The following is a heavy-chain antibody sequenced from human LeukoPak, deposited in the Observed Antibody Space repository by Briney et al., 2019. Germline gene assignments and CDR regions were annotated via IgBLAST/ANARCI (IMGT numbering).Heavy chain of an antibody. CDR2: MNPNSGNT. Sequence: ASVKVSCKASGYTFTSYDINWVRQATGQGLEWMGWMNPNSGNTGYAQKFQGRVTMTEDTSTDTAYMELSSLRSEDTAVYYCATIMVPYYYGMDVWGQGTTVTVSS. V-gene: IGHV1-8*01. D-gene: IGHD1/OR15-1a*01. J-gene: IGHJ6*02. CDR1: GYTFTSYD. CDR3: ATIMVPYYYGMDV.